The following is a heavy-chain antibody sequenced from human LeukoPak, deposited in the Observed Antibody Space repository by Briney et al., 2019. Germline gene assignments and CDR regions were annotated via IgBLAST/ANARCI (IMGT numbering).Heavy chain of an antibody. CDR3: ARQITVVTFDY. CDR1: GFTFSSYE. J-gene: IGHJ4*02. CDR2: ISSSGSTI. D-gene: IGHD4-23*01. Sequence: GGSLRLSCAASGFTFSSYEMNWVRQAPGKGLEWVSYISSSGSTIYYADSVKGRFTISRDNAKNSLYLQMNSLRAEDTAVYYCARQITVVTFDYWGQGTLVTVSS. V-gene: IGHV3-48*03.